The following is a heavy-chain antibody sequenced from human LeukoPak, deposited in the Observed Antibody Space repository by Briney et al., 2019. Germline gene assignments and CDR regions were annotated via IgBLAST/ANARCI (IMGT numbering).Heavy chain of an antibody. CDR2: TYYRSNRSKWSS. V-gene: IGHV6-1*01. D-gene: IGHD5-24*01. CDR1: GDRVSADSAT. CDR3: TRANYRAFDI. Sequence: SQTLSLTCAISGDRVSADSATWNWLRQSPSRGLEWLGKTYYRSNRSKWSSDYALSVKSRITISPDTSKNEFSLQLNSVTPEDTAVYYCTRANYRAFDIWGQGTMVTVSS. J-gene: IGHJ3*02.